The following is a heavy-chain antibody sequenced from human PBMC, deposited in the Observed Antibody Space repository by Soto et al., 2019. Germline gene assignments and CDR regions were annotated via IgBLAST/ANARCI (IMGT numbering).Heavy chain of an antibody. D-gene: IGHD3-3*01. Sequence: QITLNESGPTQVKPRQTLTLTCTFSGFSLTTSGVGVGWIRQSPGKAPAWLALIYWDDDKRYSPSLKSRLPITKDTSKNQVVLTRADLDPADTATYYCAHRVLRTVFGLVTTTAIYFDFWGQGTPVAVSS. V-gene: IGHV2-5*02. CDR1: GFSLTTSGVG. J-gene: IGHJ4*02. CDR2: IYWDDDK. CDR3: AHRVLRTVFGLVTTTAIYFDF.